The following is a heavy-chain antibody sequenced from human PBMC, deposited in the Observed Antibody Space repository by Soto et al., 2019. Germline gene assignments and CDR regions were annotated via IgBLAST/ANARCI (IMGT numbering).Heavy chain of an antibody. J-gene: IGHJ6*02. D-gene: IGHD3-3*01. CDR2: IWYDGSNK. CDR1: GFTFSSYG. Sequence: GGSLRLPCAASGFTFSSYGMHWVRQAPGKGLEWVAVIWYDGSNKYYADSVKGRFTISRDNSKNTLYLQMNSLRAEDTAVYYCARGEYYDFWSGYYNYYGMDVWGQGTTVTVSS. V-gene: IGHV3-33*01. CDR3: ARGEYYDFWSGYYNYYGMDV.